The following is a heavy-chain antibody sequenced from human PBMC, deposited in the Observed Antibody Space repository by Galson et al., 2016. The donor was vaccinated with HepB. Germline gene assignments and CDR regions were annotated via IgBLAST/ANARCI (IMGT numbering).Heavy chain of an antibody. Sequence: SLRLSCAASGFTLSNYWMTWVRQAPGKGPEWVANIKQDGSEKYYADSVKGRFTISNDNARNSLYLQMNSLRAEDTAVFYCVGGPHACCCGQGTLVTVSS. CDR2: IKQDGSEK. V-gene: IGHV3-7*03. J-gene: IGHJ4*02. CDR3: VGGPHACC. CDR1: GFTLSNYW. D-gene: IGHD2-15*01.